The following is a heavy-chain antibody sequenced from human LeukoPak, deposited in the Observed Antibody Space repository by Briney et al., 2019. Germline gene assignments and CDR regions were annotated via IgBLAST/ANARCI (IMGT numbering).Heavy chain of an antibody. CDR1: GFTFNNYY. CDR3: ARRYDFWSGYYGWFDP. J-gene: IGHJ5*02. CDR2: ISISGYST. Sequence: PGGSLRLSCAASGFTFNNYYMSWIRRAPGKGPEWISYISISGYSTYYADSVKGRFTISRDNAKNSLYLQMNNLRPEDTAFYYCARRYDFWSGYYGWFDPWGQGTLVTVSS. D-gene: IGHD3-3*01. V-gene: IGHV3-11*04.